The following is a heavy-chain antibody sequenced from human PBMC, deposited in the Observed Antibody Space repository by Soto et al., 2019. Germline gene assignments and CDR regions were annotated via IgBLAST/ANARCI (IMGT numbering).Heavy chain of an antibody. V-gene: IGHV1-18*01. D-gene: IGHD3-10*01. J-gene: IGHJ5*02. CDR1: GYTFTNYG. CDR3: ARGVGSGTYYNQYNWFDP. Sequence: ASVKVSCKASGYTFTNYGISWVRQAPGQGFEWMGWINTYNGNTNHAQKLQGRVTMTTDTSTSTAYMELRSLGSDDTAVYYCARGVGSGTYYNQYNWFDPWGQGTLVTVPQ. CDR2: INTYNGNT.